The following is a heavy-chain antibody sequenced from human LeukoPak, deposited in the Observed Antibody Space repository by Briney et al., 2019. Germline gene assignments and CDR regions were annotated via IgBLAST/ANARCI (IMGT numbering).Heavy chain of an antibody. J-gene: IGHJ6*03. V-gene: IGHV3-21*01. Sequence: PGGSLRLSCAASGFTFSTYNMNWVRQAPGKGLEWVSSISSSNTYIYYADSMKGRFTISRDNAKNSLYLQMNSLRAEDTAVYYCARDSLQQLERIYYYYYMDVWGKGTTVTVSS. D-gene: IGHD1-1*01. CDR3: ARDSLQQLERIYYYYYMDV. CDR2: ISSSNTYI. CDR1: GFTFSTYN.